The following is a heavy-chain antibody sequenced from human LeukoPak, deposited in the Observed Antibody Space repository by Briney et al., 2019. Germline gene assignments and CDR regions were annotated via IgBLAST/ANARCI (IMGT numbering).Heavy chain of an antibody. CDR1: GGSISSYY. J-gene: IGHJ5*02. CDR3: ARLITGGWFDP. D-gene: IGHD7-27*01. Sequence: SETLSLTCTVSGGSISSYYWSWIRQPPGKGLEWIGYTYYSGSTNYNPSLKSRVTISADTSKNQFSLKLSSVTAADTAVYYCARLITGGWFDPWGQGTLVTVSS. V-gene: IGHV4-59*08. CDR2: TYYSGST.